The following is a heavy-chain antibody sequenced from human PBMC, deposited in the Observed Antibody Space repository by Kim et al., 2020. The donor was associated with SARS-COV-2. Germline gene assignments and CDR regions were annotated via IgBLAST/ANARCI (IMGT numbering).Heavy chain of an antibody. CDR3: ARGCSSTSCPYYYYGMDV. Sequence: KSRVTISVATSKNQFSLKLSSVTAADTAVYYCARGCSSTSCPYYYYGMDVWGQGTTVTVSS. J-gene: IGHJ6*02. V-gene: IGHV4-39*07. D-gene: IGHD2-2*01.